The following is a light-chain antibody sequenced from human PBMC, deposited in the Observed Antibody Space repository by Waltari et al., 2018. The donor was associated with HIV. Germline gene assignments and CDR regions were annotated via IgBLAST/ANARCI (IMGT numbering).Light chain of an antibody. CDR1: SDDVGYYTY. CDR3: SSYVGSSTSWL. Sequence: QSALTQPASVSGSPGQSIVISCTGTSDDVGYYTYVSWYQQHPGNVPNLVMYNVNSRPSGVSNRFSGSKSGNTASLTISGLRADDEADYYCSSYVGSSTSWLFGGGTKLTV. CDR2: NVN. V-gene: IGLV2-14*03. J-gene: IGLJ3*02.